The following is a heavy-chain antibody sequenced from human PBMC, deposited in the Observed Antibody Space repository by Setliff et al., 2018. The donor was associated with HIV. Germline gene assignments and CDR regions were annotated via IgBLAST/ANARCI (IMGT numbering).Heavy chain of an antibody. J-gene: IGHJ4*02. CDR3: ATRLVGYSGCNY. CDR2: VRPGDSDT. CDR1: GYTFATYH. Sequence: PGESLKISCRTSGYTFATYHIDWVRQMPGKGLEWMGKVRPGDSDTRYNPSFQGQVTISADKSINTAYLQWSSLRASDTAMYYCATRLVGYSGCNYWGQGTLVTSPQ. V-gene: IGHV5-51*01. D-gene: IGHD5-12*01.